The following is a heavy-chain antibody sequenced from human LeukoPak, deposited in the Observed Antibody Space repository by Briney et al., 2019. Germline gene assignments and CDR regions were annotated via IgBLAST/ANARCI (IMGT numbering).Heavy chain of an antibody. J-gene: IGHJ4*02. CDR2: INSDGTT. CDR3: ARDGSLPDY. Sequence: GGSLRHSCAASGFTFSSYGMHWVRQAPGKGLVWVSRINSDGTTSYADSVKGRFTISRDNAKKTLYLQMNSLRAEDTAVYYCARDGSLPDYWGQGTLVTVSS. CDR1: GFTFSSYG. V-gene: IGHV3-74*01.